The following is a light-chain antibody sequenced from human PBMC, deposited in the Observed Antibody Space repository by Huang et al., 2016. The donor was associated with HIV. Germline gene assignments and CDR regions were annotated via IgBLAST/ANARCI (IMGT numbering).Light chain of an antibody. CDR3: QQRSNWPLMYT. CDR1: QSVSSY. Sequence: IVLTQSPVTLSLSPGERATLSCRASQSVSSYLAWSQQNPGQAPRLLNYDASNRATGIPARFSGSGSGTDFTLTISSLEPEDFAVYYCQQRSNWPLMYTFGQGTKLEI. V-gene: IGKV3-11*01. J-gene: IGKJ2*01. CDR2: DAS.